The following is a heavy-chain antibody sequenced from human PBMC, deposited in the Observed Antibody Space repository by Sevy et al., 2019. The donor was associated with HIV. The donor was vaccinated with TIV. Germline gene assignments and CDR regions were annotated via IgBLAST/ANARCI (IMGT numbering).Heavy chain of an antibody. CDR1: GFTFSSYA. CDR2: ISGSGGST. D-gene: IGHD6-19*01. CDR3: AKDPGIAVAGDYFDY. J-gene: IGHJ4*02. V-gene: IGHV3-23*01. Sequence: GGSLRLSCAASGFTFSSYAMSWVRQAPGKGLEWVSAISGSGGSTYYADSVKGRFTISRDNSKNTLYLQMNSLRAEDTAVYSCAKDPGIAVAGDYFDYWGQGTLVTVSS.